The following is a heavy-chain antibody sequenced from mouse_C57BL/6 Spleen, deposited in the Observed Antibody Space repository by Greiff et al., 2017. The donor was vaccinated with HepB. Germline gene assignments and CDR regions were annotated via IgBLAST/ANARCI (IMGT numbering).Heavy chain of an antibody. CDR1: GYAFSSSW. Sequence: QVQLKESGPELVKPGASVKISCKASGYAFSSSWMNWVKQRPGKGLEWIGRIYPGDGDTNYNGKFKGKATLTADKSSSTAYMQLSSLTSEDSAVYFCARVRDDWAWFAYWGQGTLVTVSA. CDR2: IYPGDGDT. D-gene: IGHD4-1*01. J-gene: IGHJ3*01. CDR3: ARVRDDWAWFAY. V-gene: IGHV1-82*01.